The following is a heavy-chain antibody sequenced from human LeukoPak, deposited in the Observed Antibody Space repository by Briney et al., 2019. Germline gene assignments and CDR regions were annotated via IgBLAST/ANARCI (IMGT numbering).Heavy chain of an antibody. Sequence: GGSLRLSCAASGFTFSSYAMSWVRQAPGKGLEWVSAISGSGGSTYYADSVKGRFTISRDNSKNTLYLQMNSLRAEDTAVYYCAKLDYGGNYVAGYDYWGQGTLVTVSS. CDR2: ISGSGGST. CDR1: GFTFSSYA. J-gene: IGHJ4*02. V-gene: IGHV3-23*01. D-gene: IGHD4-23*01. CDR3: AKLDYGGNYVAGYDY.